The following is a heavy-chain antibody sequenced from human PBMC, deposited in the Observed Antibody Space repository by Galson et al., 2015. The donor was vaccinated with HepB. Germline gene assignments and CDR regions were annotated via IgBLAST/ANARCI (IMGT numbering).Heavy chain of an antibody. J-gene: IGHJ4*02. CDR3: ARDSVRYPPNN. Sequence: SLRLSCAASGFTFDHYWIHWVRQAPGKGLMWVSRINADGSDTAYADSAEGRFTISRDNAQRVLYLQMDSLTVADTAVHYFARDSVRYPPNNWGQGTPVTGSS. V-gene: IGHV3-74*01. CDR1: GFTFDHYW. CDR2: INADGSDT. D-gene: IGHD2-2*02.